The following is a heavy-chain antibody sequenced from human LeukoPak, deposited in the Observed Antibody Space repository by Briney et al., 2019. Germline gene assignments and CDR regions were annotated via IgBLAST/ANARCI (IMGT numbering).Heavy chain of an antibody. CDR2: ISSSSSYI. J-gene: IGHJ4*02. Sequence: GGSLRLSCAASGLTFSSYAMHWVRQAPGKGLEWVSSISSSSSYIYYADSVKGRFTISRDNAKNSLYLQMNSLRAEDTAVYYCARGILNIVGATGVVDYWGQGTLVTVSS. V-gene: IGHV3-21*01. D-gene: IGHD1-26*01. CDR1: GLTFSSYA. CDR3: ARGILNIVGATGVVDY.